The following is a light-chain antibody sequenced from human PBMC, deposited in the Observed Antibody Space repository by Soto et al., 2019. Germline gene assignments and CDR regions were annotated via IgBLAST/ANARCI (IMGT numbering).Light chain of an antibody. J-gene: IGKJ1*01. CDR3: QQYDNWPRT. Sequence: EIVMTQSPATLSVSPGERATLSCRASQSVSNNLAWYQQKSGQVPRLLVYGTSTRATGIPARFSGIGSGTEFTLTISSLQSEDFAVYYCQQYDNWPRTFGQGTKVDIK. CDR1: QSVSNN. V-gene: IGKV3-15*01. CDR2: GTS.